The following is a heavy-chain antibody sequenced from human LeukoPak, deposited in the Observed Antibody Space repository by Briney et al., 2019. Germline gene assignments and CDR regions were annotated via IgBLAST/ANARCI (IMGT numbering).Heavy chain of an antibody. CDR3: ARGDYTIDY. V-gene: IGHV3-21*01. Sequence: GGSLRLSCAASGVTFSSSWMSWVRQAPGKGLEWVSSISSSSSYIYYADSVKGRFTISRDNAKNSLYLQMNSLRAEDTAVYYCARGDYTIDYWGQGTLVTVSS. CDR1: GVTFSSSW. J-gene: IGHJ4*02. CDR2: ISSSSSYI. D-gene: IGHD4-11*01.